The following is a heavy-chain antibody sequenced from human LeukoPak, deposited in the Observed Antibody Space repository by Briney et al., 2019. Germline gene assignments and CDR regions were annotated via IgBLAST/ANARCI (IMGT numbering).Heavy chain of an antibody. CDR1: GGSISSSSYY. Sequence: SETLSLTCTVSGGSISSSSYYWGWIRQPPGKGLEWIGSIYYSGSTYYNPSLKSRVTISVDTSKNQFSLKLSSVTAADTAVYYCARQGIYYYYYYMDVWGKGTTVTVSS. J-gene: IGHJ6*03. D-gene: IGHD6-13*01. CDR3: ARQGIYYYYYYMDV. V-gene: IGHV4-39*01. CDR2: IYYSGST.